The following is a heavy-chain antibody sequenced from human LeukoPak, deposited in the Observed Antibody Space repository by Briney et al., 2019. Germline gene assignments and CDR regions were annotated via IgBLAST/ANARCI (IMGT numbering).Heavy chain of an antibody. CDR2: IKEDASGQ. CDR1: GFTFSTYW. J-gene: IGHJ6*03. D-gene: IGHD4-17*01. CDR3: ARADHGDYGGGYMDV. V-gene: IGHV3-7*01. Sequence: GGSLRLSCAASGFTFSTYWMSWVRQAPGKGLERVANIKEDASGQYYLDSVKGRFTISRDNARNSLYLQMNSLRAEDTAVYYCARADHGDYGGGYMDVWGKGTTVTVSS.